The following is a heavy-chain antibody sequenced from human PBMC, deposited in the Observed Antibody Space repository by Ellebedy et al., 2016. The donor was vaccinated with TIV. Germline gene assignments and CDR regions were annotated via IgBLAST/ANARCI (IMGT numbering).Heavy chain of an antibody. V-gene: IGHV3-23*01. CDR2: IGSRSGYT. CDR1: GFSFSTYA. D-gene: IGHD3-9*01. CDR3: AKELVSKDSLSFDY. J-gene: IGHJ4*02. Sequence: GESLKISCAASGFSFSTYAMAWVRQAPGKGLEWLSAIGSRSGYTIYADSVKGRFTISRDNFKNTLWLQMYSLRAEDTAVYYCAKELVSKDSLSFDYWGLGTLVTVTS.